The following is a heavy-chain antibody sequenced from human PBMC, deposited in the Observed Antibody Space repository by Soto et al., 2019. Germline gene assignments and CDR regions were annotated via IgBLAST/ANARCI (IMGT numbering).Heavy chain of an antibody. Sequence: QVQLVQSGAEVKKPGSSVKVSCKTSGGPLSRFTISWVRQAPGQGLEWMGGIIPMFETTDYAQRFQDRVMITADESTSTAYVELRSLKSEDTAVYYCVTGLGSDGRYYAFDYWGQGDLVTVSS. V-gene: IGHV1-69*01. CDR3: VTGLGSDGRYYAFDY. J-gene: IGHJ4*02. CDR1: GGPLSRFT. D-gene: IGHD3-10*01. CDR2: IIPMFETT.